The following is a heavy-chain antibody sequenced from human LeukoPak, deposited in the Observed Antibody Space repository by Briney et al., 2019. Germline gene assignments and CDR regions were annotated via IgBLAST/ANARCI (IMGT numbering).Heavy chain of an antibody. J-gene: IGHJ3*02. V-gene: IGHV3-30-3*01. Sequence: PGGSLRLSCAASGFTFSSYAMHWVRQAPGKGLEWVAVISYDGSNKYYADSVKGRFTISRDNSKNTLYLQMNSLRAEDTAVYYCARNYGGNSRGAFDIWGQGTMVTVSS. CDR2: ISYDGSNK. CDR3: ARNYGGNSRGAFDI. CDR1: GFTFSSYA. D-gene: IGHD4-23*01.